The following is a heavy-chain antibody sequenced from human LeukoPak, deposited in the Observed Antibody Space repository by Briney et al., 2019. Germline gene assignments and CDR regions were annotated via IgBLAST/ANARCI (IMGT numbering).Heavy chain of an antibody. V-gene: IGHV4-30-4*01. D-gene: IGHD3-22*01. CDR2: IYYSGST. CDR3: VRVFSLRGYPFDY. Sequence: PSQTLSLTCTVSGGSISSGDYYWSWIRQPPGKGLEWIGYIYYSGSTYYNPSLKSRVTISVDTSKNQFSLKLSSVTAADTAVYYCVRVFSLRGYPFDYWGQGTLVTVSS. CDR1: GGSISSGDYY. J-gene: IGHJ4*02.